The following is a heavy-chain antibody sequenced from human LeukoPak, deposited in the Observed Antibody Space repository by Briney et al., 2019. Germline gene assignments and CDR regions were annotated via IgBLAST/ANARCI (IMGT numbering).Heavy chain of an antibody. CDR2: ISGSGGST. D-gene: IGHD3-10*02. CDR1: GFTFSSYG. Sequence: RPGGSLRLSCAASGFTFSSYGMSWVRQAPGKGLEWVSAISGSGGSTYYADSVKGRFTISRDNSKNTLYLQMNSLRAEDTAVYYCAKDRGYVDWYFDLWGRGTPVTVSS. J-gene: IGHJ2*01. V-gene: IGHV3-23*01. CDR3: AKDRGYVDWYFDL.